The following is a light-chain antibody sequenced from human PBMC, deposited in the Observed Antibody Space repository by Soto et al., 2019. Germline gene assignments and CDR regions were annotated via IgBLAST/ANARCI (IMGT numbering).Light chain of an antibody. CDR1: QSISRSD. Sequence: ELVLTQAPGTVSLSPGESATLSCRASQSISRSDLAWYQHRPGQSPRILIYATSSRATGITDRFTGGGAGTGFTLTISRLEPEASAVYYCQQYGSSPTFGGGTKVEIK. J-gene: IGKJ4*01. V-gene: IGKV3-20*01. CDR3: QQYGSSPT. CDR2: ATS.